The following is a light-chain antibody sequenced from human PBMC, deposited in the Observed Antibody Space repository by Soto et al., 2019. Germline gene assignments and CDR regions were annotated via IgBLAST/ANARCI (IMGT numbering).Light chain of an antibody. Sequence: DIQMTQSPSTLSASVGDRVTITRRASESISNWLAWYQQKPGKAPKLMIYDASILESGVPSRFSGSGSGTEFTLTISSLQPDDFATYYCQQCNTYSLTFGGGTKVEIK. V-gene: IGKV1-5*01. CDR3: QQCNTYSLT. CDR1: ESISNW. J-gene: IGKJ4*01. CDR2: DAS.